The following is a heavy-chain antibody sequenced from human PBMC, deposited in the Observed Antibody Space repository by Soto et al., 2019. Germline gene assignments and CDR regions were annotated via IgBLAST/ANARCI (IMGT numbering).Heavy chain of an antibody. CDR2: IYYSGST. V-gene: IGHV4-39*01. CDR1: GGSISSSSYY. D-gene: IGHD1-1*01. CDR3: ARGIGSLPPGYYGMDV. Sequence: SETLSLTCTVSGGSISSSSYYWGWIRQPPGKGLEWIGSIYYSGSTYYNPSLKSRVTISVDTSKNQFSLKLSSVTAADTAVYYCARGIGSLPPGYYGMDVWGQGTTVTVSS. J-gene: IGHJ6*02.